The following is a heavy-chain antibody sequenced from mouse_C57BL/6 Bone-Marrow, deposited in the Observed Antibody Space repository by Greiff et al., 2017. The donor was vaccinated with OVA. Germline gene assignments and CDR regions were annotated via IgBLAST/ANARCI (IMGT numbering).Heavy chain of an antibody. CDR1: GYTFTSYG. CDR2: IYPRSGNT. Sequence: VKRVESGAELARPGASVKLSCKASGYTFTSYGISWVKQRTGQGLEWIGEIYPRSGNTYYNEKFKGKATLTADKSSSTAYMELRSLTSEDSAVYFCARVYYGSKGYWGQGTTLTVSS. CDR3: ARVYYGSKGY. J-gene: IGHJ2*01. V-gene: IGHV1-81*01. D-gene: IGHD1-1*01.